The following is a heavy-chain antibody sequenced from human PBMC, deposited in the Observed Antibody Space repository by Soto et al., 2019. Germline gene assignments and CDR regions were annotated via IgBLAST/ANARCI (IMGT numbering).Heavy chain of an antibody. J-gene: IGHJ4*01. CDR1: GFTFSSYS. CDR2: ISSSGSYI. Sequence: EVQLVESGGGLVKPGGSLRLSCAASGFTFSSYSMNWVRQAPGKGLEWVSAISSSGSYIYYADSVKGRFTISRDNSKNSLYLQMNSLRAEATAVYYWASPPDYIDGSGYSGNWGHGTLVSVSS. D-gene: IGHD3-22*01. CDR3: ASPPDYIDGSGYSGN. V-gene: IGHV3-21*01.